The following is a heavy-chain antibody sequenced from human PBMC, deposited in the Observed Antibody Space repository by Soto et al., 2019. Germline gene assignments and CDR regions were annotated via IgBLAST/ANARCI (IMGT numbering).Heavy chain of an antibody. Sequence: EFQLVESGGGLVRPGGSLRLSCADSGFTFSSYSMNWVRQAPGKGLEWVSSISSTSNPIFYADSVEGRFTISRDNAKRSLYRQMNSLRVEATAVYYCLRGGRGYTTADVSETWGPGTTVTVSS. J-gene: IGHJ3*01. CDR3: LRGGRGYTTADVSET. CDR2: ISSTSNPI. D-gene: IGHD2-2*02. V-gene: IGHV3-21*01. CDR1: GFTFSSYS.